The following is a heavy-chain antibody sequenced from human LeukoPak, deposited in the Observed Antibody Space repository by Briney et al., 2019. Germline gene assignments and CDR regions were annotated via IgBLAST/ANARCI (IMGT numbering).Heavy chain of an antibody. J-gene: IGHJ6*02. D-gene: IGHD6-25*01. CDR2: INPNSGGT. CDR1: GYTFTGYY. CDR3: ARDSSENYYYYGMDV. Sequence: ASVKVSCKASGYTFTGYYMHWVRQAPGQGLEWMGWINPNSGGTNYAQKFQGWVTMTRDTSISTAYMELSRLTSDDTAVYYCARDSSENYYYYGMDVWGQGTTVTVSS. V-gene: IGHV1-2*04.